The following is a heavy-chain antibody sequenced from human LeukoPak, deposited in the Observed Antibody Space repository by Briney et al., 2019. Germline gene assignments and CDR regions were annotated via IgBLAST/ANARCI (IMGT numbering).Heavy chain of an antibody. J-gene: IGHJ3*02. CDR2: ISGSGSST. V-gene: IGHV3-23*01. Sequence: GGSLRLSCAASGFTFSSYAMSLVRQAPGKGLEWVSAISGSGSSTYYADSVKGRFTISRDNSKNTLYLQMNSLRAEDTAVYYCAKESSDVAAVGTDTSVAFDIWGQGTMVTVSS. CDR3: AKESSDVAAVGTDTSVAFDI. CDR1: GFTFSSYA. D-gene: IGHD6-13*01.